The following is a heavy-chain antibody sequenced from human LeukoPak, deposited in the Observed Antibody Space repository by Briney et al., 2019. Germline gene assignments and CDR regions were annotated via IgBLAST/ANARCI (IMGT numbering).Heavy chain of an antibody. CDR3: ARDQSYDLMGWRYYSDY. CDR1: GFSVSNNY. V-gene: IGHV3-66*01. Sequence: GGSLRLSCAASGFSVSNNYMNWVRQAPGKGLGWVSVFYTDGNTYYAESMKGRFTISRDNSKNILFLQMNSLRVEDTAVYYCARDQSYDLMGWRYYSDYWGQGTLVTVSS. CDR2: FYTDGNT. D-gene: IGHD3-3*01. J-gene: IGHJ4*02.